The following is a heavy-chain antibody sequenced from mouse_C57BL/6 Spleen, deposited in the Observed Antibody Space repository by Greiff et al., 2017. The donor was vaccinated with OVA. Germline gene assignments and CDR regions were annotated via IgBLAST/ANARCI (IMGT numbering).Heavy chain of an antibody. CDR2: IYPSDSET. CDR1: GYTFTSYW. V-gene: IGHV1-61*01. D-gene: IGHD4-1*01. J-gene: IGHJ1*03. Sequence: QVQLQQPGAELVRPGSSVKLSCKASGYTFTSYWMDWVKQRPGQGLEWIGNIYPSDSETHYNQKFKDKATLTVDKSSSTAYMQLSSLTSEDSAVYYWARSLGLGYFGVWGTGTTVTVSS. CDR3: ARSLGLGYFGV.